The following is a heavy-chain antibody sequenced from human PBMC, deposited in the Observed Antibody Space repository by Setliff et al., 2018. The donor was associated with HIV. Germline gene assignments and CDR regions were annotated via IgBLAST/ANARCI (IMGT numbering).Heavy chain of an antibody. CDR2: IYFSGSV. Sequence: LSLTCNVSGDSISSSRSFWGWIRQSPGKGLEWIGSIYFSGSVFYNPSLNSRVIISIDTSRNQFSLKLSSVTGADTAVYYCARVSSVIELQGGDYFDSWGQGLLVTVSS. CDR3: ARVSSVIELQGGDYFDS. V-gene: IGHV4-39*07. D-gene: IGHD1-7*01. J-gene: IGHJ4*02. CDR1: GDSISSSRSF.